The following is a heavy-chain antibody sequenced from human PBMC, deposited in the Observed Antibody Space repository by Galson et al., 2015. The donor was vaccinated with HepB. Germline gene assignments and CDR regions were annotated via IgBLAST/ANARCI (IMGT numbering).Heavy chain of an antibody. Sequence: LRLSCAASGFPFSNYAMRWVRQTPGKGLEWMTVILHDAHNRYYADSVEGRFTVSRDNSKNTVYLQMNSLRPEDTAMYYCARRAGASGGFSFDYWGQGSLVTVSS. J-gene: IGHJ4*02. D-gene: IGHD3-10*01. CDR1: GFPFSNYA. V-gene: IGHV3-30*04. CDR3: ARRAGASGGFSFDY. CDR2: ILHDAHNR.